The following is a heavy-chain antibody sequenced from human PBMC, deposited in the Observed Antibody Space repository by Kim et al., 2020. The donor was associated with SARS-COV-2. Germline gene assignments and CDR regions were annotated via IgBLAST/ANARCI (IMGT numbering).Heavy chain of an antibody. CDR3: ARSRRRGDGYDYFDY. J-gene: IGHJ4*02. V-gene: IGHV4-30-2*01. CDR2: IYHSGST. D-gene: IGHD5-12*01. Sequence: SETLSLTCAVSGGSISSGGYSLSWIRQPPGKGLEWIGYIYHSGSTYYNPSLKSRVTISVDRSKNQFSLKLSSVTAADTAVYYCARSRRRGDGYDYFDYWGQGTLVTVSS. CDR1: GGSISSGGYS.